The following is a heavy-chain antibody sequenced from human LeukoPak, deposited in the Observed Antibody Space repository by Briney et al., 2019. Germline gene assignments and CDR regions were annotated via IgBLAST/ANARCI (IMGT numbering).Heavy chain of an antibody. CDR1: GYSFTSYW. CDR2: INPADSDT. V-gene: IGHV5-51*01. J-gene: IGHJ4*02. Sequence: GESLKISCKASGYSFTSYWIAWVRQMPGKGLEWMGIINPADSDTRYSLSIQGQVTISADRSISTAYLQWSSLKASDTAMYYCARGEGDYNYAFWGQGTLVSVSS. D-gene: IGHD5-24*01. CDR3: ARGEGDYNYAF.